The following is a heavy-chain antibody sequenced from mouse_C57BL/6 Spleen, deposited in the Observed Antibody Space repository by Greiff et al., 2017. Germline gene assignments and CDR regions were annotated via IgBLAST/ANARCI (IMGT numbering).Heavy chain of an antibody. Sequence: EVQLVESGGGLVKPGGSLKLSCAASGFTFSDYGMHWVRQAPEKGLEWVAYISSGSSTIYYADTVKGRFTISRDNAKNTLFLQMTSLWSEDTAMYYCASLDGYYVWFAYWGQGTLVTVSA. J-gene: IGHJ3*01. CDR2: ISSGSSTI. CDR3: ASLDGYYVWFAY. V-gene: IGHV5-17*01. CDR1: GFTFSDYG. D-gene: IGHD2-3*01.